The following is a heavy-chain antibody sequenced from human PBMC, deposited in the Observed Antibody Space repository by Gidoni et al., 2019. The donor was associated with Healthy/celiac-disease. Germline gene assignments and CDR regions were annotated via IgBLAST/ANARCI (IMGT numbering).Heavy chain of an antibody. CDR2: IYHSGST. CDR3: ARGRAFGYSSSWYWFDP. D-gene: IGHD6-13*01. CDR1: GGSLSSSHW. J-gene: IGHJ5*02. Sequence: QVQLQESGPGLVKPSGTLSLTCAVSGGSLSSSHWWSWVRQPPGKGLEWIGEIYHSGSTNYNPSLKSRVTISVDKSKNQFSLKLSSVTAADTAVYYCARGRAFGYSSSWYWFDPWGQGTLVTVSS. V-gene: IGHV4-4*02.